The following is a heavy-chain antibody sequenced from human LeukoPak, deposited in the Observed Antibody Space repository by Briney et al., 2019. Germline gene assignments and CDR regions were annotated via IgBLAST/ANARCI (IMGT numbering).Heavy chain of an antibody. CDR1: GFTLSSYE. D-gene: IGHD4-23*01. CDR2: ISSSGSTR. CDR3: AREGVTVVTRYLDY. Sequence: GGSLRLSCAASGFTLSSYEMNWVRQAPGKGLEWVSYISSSGSTRYYADSVKGRFTISRGNAKNSLYLQMNSLRAEDTAVYYCAREGVTVVTRYLDYWGQGTLVTVSS. J-gene: IGHJ4*02. V-gene: IGHV3-48*03.